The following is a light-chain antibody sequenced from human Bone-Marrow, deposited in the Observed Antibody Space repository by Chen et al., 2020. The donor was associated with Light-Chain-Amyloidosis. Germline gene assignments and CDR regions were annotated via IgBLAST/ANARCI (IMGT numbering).Light chain of an antibody. V-gene: IGKV3-20*01. CDR2: GSS. J-gene: IGKJ4*01. CDR1: QTISSNY. Sequence: IVLTQSPGTLSLSPGEGANLSCRASQTISSNYLTWYQQKFGQAPRLLIYGSSSRATGIPDRFTGSGSGTDFTLTINRLEHEDFAMYYCQQYGTSPLTFGGGTKVEIK. CDR3: QQYGTSPLT.